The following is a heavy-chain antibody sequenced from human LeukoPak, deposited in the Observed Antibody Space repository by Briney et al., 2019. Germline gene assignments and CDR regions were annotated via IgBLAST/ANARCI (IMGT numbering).Heavy chain of an antibody. CDR2: IYHSGST. CDR1: GYSISSGYY. V-gene: IGHV4-38-2*02. Sequence: KPSETLSLTCTVSGYSISSGYYWGWIRQPPGKGLEWIGSIYHSGSTYYNPSLKSRVTISVDTSKNQFSLKLSSVTAADTAVYYCARQVGQLPSNWGQGTLVTVSS. CDR3: ARQVGQLPSN. J-gene: IGHJ4*02. D-gene: IGHD2-2*01.